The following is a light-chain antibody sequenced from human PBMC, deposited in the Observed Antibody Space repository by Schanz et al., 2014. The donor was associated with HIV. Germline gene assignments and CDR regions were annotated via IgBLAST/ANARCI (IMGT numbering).Light chain of an antibody. V-gene: IGKV3-15*01. CDR3: QQYGSSPL. Sequence: EIVMTQSPATLSVSPGERATLSCRASQSVSNNLVWHQQKPGQAPRLLIYGPSTRATGIPARFTGSGSGTDFTLTINRLEPEDFAVYYCQQYGSSPLFGQGTKVEIK. CDR2: GPS. J-gene: IGKJ1*01. CDR1: QSVSNN.